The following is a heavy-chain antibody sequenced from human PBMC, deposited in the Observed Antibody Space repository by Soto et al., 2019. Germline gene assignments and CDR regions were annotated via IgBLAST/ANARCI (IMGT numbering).Heavy chain of an antibody. J-gene: IGHJ4*02. D-gene: IGHD3-22*01. Sequence: GGSLRLSCAASGFTFSSYAMSWVRQAPGKGLEWVSAISGSGGSTYYADSVKGRFTISRDNSKSTLYLQMNSLRAEDTAVYYCAKDQNDYYDSSGYYPTLDYWGQGTLVTVSS. CDR2: ISGSGGST. CDR3: AKDQNDYYDSSGYYPTLDY. CDR1: GFTFSSYA. V-gene: IGHV3-23*01.